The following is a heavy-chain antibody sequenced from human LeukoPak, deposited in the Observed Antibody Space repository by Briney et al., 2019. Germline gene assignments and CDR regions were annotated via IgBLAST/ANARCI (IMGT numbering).Heavy chain of an antibody. Sequence: SETLSLTCAVYGGSFSGYYWSWIRQPPGKGLEWIGEINHSGSTNYNPSLKSRVTISVDTSKNQFSLKLSSVTAADTAVYYCARERAYYFDYWGQGTLVTVSS. V-gene: IGHV4-34*01. CDR2: INHSGST. J-gene: IGHJ4*02. CDR3: ARERAYYFDY. CDR1: GGSFSGYY.